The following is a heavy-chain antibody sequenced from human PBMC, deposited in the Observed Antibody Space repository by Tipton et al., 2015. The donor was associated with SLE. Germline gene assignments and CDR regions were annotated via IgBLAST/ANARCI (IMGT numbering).Heavy chain of an antibody. Sequence: TLSLTCTVSGGSITSSSYYWGWIRQPPGKGLEWIGSLYYRGSTFYNPSLESRVAISVDTSKSRFSLKMTSVSAADTAMYYCARVFRHGYNYPSTRFDYWGQGTLVTVSS. CDR3: ARVFRHGYNYPSTRFDY. CDR2: LYYRGST. CDR1: GGSITSSSYY. V-gene: IGHV4-39*07. D-gene: IGHD5-24*01. J-gene: IGHJ4*02.